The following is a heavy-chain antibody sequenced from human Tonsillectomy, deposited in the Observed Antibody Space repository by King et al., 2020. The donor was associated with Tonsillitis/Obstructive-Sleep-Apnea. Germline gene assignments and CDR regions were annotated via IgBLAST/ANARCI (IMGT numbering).Heavy chain of an antibody. CDR1: GGSISSYY. Sequence: VQLQESGPGLVKPSETLSLTCTVSGGSISSYYWSWIRQPPGKGLEWIGYIYYSGSTNYNPCLKSRVTISVDTSKNQFSLKLSSVTAADTAVYYCARLDDILTGPKYMDVWGKGTTVTVSS. J-gene: IGHJ6*03. CDR3: ARLDDILTGPKYMDV. D-gene: IGHD3-9*01. CDR2: IYYSGST. V-gene: IGHV4-59*08.